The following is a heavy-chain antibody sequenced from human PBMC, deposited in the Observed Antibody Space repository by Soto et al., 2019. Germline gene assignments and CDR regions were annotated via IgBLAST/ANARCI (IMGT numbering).Heavy chain of an antibody. J-gene: IGHJ4*02. CDR1: GDSVSSNSAA. D-gene: IGHD6-19*01. V-gene: IGHV6-1*01. CDR2: TYYRSKWYN. Sequence: SQTLSLTCAISGDSVSSNSAAWNWIRQSPSRGLEWLRRTYYRSKWYNDYAVSVKSRITINPDTSKNQFSLQLNSVTPEDTAVYYCARETLTTGGWLSGVFDYWGQGTLVTVSS. CDR3: ARETLTTGGWLSGVFDY.